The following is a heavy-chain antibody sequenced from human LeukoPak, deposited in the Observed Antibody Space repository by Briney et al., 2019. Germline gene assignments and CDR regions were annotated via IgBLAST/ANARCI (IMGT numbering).Heavy chain of an antibody. Sequence: SETLSLTCTVSGGSISSFYWSWIRQPPGKGLEWIGFISYSGSTNYNPSLRGRVTISVDTSKNQFSLNLSSVTGADTAVYYCARAGSDWDTSWYFDLWGRGTLVTVSP. CDR2: ISYSGST. CDR1: GGSISSFY. J-gene: IGHJ2*01. V-gene: IGHV4-59*13. D-gene: IGHD6-19*01. CDR3: ARAGSDWDTSWYFDL.